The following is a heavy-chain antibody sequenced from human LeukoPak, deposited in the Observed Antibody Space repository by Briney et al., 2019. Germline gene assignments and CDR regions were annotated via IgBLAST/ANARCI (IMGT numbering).Heavy chain of an antibody. CDR3: AKESGDYDSSGYGAFDI. CDR1: GFTFSSYG. V-gene: IGHV3-30*18. J-gene: IGHJ3*02. CDR2: ISYDGSNK. Sequence: PGRSLRLSCAASGFTFSSYGMHWVRQAPGKGLEWVAVISYDGSNKYYADSVEGRFTISRDNSKNTLYLQMNSLRAEDTAVYYCAKESGDYDSSGYGAFDIWGQGTMVTVSS. D-gene: IGHD3-22*01.